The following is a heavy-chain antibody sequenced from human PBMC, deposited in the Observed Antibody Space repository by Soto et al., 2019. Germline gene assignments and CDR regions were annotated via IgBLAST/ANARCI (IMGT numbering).Heavy chain of an antibody. CDR1: GYSFTSYW. CDR3: ARPEAYGNYPFDY. D-gene: IGHD4-17*01. J-gene: IGHJ4*02. CDR2: IYPGDSDT. Sequence: GESLKISCQASGYSFTSYWIGWVRQMPGKGLEWMGIIYPGDSDTRYSPSFQGQVTISADKSINTAYLQWSSLEASDTAMYYCARPEAYGNYPFDYWGQGTLVTVSS. V-gene: IGHV5-51*01.